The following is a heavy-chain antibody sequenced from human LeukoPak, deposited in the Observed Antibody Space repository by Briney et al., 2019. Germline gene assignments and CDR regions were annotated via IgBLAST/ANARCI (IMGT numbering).Heavy chain of an antibody. D-gene: IGHD5-18*01. J-gene: IGHJ5*02. CDR1: GGSFSGYY. CDR2: INHSGST. Sequence: PSETLSLTCAVYGGSFSGYYWSWIRQPPGKGLEWIGEINHSGSTNYNPSLKSRVTISVDTSKNQFSLKLSSVTAADTAVYYCARVSYNGFDPWGQGTLVTVSS. CDR3: ARVSYNGFDP. V-gene: IGHV4-34*01.